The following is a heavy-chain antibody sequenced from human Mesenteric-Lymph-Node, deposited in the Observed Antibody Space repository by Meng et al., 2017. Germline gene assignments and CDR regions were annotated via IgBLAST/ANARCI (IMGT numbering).Heavy chain of an antibody. J-gene: IGHJ4*02. D-gene: IGHD3-10*02. CDR2: IYHSGST. V-gene: IGHV4-38-2*02. CDR1: GYSISSGYY. Sequence: GSLRLSCAVSGYSISSGYYWGWIRQPPGKGLEWIGSIYHSGSTYYNPSLESRVRISIDKSKNQFSLEVNSVTAADTSLYYCARDPVRGDESNFDCWGQGAQVTVSS. CDR3: ARDPVRGDESNFDC.